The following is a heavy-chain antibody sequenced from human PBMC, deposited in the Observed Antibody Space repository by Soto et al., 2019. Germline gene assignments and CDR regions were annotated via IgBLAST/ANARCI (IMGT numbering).Heavy chain of an antibody. CDR3: AAETGRYSYGFDY. J-gene: IGHJ4*02. CDR2: IVVGSGNT. V-gene: IGHV1-58*01. Sequence: SVKVSCKASGYTFTSSAVQWVRQARGQRLEWIGWIVVGSGNTNYAQKFQERVTITRDMSTSTAYMELSSLRSEDTAVYYCAAETGRYSYGFDYWGQGTLVTVSS. D-gene: IGHD5-18*01. CDR1: GYTFTSSA.